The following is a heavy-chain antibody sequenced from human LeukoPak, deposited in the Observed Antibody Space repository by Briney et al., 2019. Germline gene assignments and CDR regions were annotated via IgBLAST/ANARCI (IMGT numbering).Heavy chain of an antibody. CDR1: GFTFSSYS. V-gene: IGHV3-21*01. D-gene: IGHD4-23*01. CDR3: ARVKIDGGNSLDY. J-gene: IGHJ4*02. CDR2: ISSSSSYI. Sequence: KPGGSLRLSCAASGFTFSSYSMNWVRQAPGKGLEWVSSISSSSSYIYYADSVKGRFTISRDNAKNSLYLQMNSLRAEDTAVYYCARVKIDGGNSLDYWGQGTLVTVSS.